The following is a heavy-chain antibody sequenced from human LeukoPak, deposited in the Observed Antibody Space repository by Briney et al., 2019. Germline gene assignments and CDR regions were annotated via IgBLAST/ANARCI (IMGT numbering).Heavy chain of an antibody. CDR3: ARDRAGTKAWVEFDP. V-gene: IGHV3-66*02. CDR2: IYSDGAT. Sequence: GGSLRLSCAASGFTVSQSYMSWVRQAPGRGLEWVALIYSDGATHYAHTVKGRFTISRDNSKNTVYLEMKSLSPEDTAVYYCARDRAGTKAWVEFDPWGQGTLVTVSS. D-gene: IGHD3-10*01. J-gene: IGHJ5*02. CDR1: GFTVSQSY.